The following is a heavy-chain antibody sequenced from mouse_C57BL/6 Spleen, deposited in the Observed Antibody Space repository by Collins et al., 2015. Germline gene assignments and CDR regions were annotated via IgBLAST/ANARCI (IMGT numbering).Heavy chain of an antibody. J-gene: IGHJ4*01. Sequence: EVQLQQSGPELVKPGASVKIPCKASGYTFTDYNMDWVKQSHGKSLEWIGDINPNNGGTIYNQKFKGKATLTVDKSSSTAYMELRSLTSEDTAVYYCARWHYDYDEGAMDYWGQGTSVTVSS. V-gene: IGHV1-18*01. CDR3: ARWHYDYDEGAMDY. CDR2: INPNNGGT. D-gene: IGHD2-4*01. CDR1: GYTFTDYN.